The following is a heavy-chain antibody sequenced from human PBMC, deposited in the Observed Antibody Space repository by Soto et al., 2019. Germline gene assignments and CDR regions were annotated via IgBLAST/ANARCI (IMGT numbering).Heavy chain of an antibody. D-gene: IGHD4-4*01. CDR3: TTEDPPVSTVRESVTPWYYYYGMDV. Sequence: PGGSLRLSCAASGFTFSNAWMNWVRQAPGKGLEWVGRIKSKTDGGTTDYAAPVKGRFTISRGDSKNTLYLQMNSLKTEDTAVYYCTTEDPPVSTVRESVTPWYYYYGMDVWGQGTTVTVSS. V-gene: IGHV3-15*07. CDR2: IKSKTDGGTT. J-gene: IGHJ6*02. CDR1: GFTFSNAW.